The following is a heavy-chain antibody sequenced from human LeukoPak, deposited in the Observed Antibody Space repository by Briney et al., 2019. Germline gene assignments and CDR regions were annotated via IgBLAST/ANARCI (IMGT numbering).Heavy chain of an antibody. CDR3: SNSASRIYSYSDY. Sequence: KPGGSLRLSCAASGFTFSDYSMNWVRQAPGKGLEWVSSISRNSGYIYDADSVKGRFTISRDNAKNSLYLQMNSLRAEDTAVYYCSNSASRIYSYSDYWGQGALVTVSS. CDR2: ISRNSGYI. V-gene: IGHV3-21*01. J-gene: IGHJ4*02. D-gene: IGHD2-21*01. CDR1: GFTFSDYS.